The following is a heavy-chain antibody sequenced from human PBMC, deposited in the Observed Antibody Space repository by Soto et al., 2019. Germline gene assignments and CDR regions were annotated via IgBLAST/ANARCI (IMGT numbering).Heavy chain of an antibody. CDR3: ARVRVVRGVIITAGLYYFDY. Sequence: SETLSLTCAVYGGSFSGYYWSWIRQPPGKGLEWIGEINHSGSTNYNPSLKSRVTISVDTSKNQFSLKLRSVTAADTAVYYCARVRVVRGVIITAGLYYFDYWGQGTLVTVSS. D-gene: IGHD3-10*01. J-gene: IGHJ4*02. CDR2: INHSGST. V-gene: IGHV4-34*01. CDR1: GGSFSGYY.